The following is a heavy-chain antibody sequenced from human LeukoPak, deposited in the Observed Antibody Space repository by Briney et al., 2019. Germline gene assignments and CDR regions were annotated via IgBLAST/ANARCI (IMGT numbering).Heavy chain of an antibody. D-gene: IGHD4-11*01. CDR2: ISYDGSNK. V-gene: IGHV3-30*18. Sequence: GRSLRLSCAASGFTFSSYGKHWVRQAPGKGLEWVAVISYDGSNKYYADSVKGRFTISRDNSKNTLYLQMNSLRAEDTAVYYCAKEMTTWFYYFDYWGQGTLVTVSS. J-gene: IGHJ4*02. CDR1: GFTFSSYG. CDR3: AKEMTTWFYYFDY.